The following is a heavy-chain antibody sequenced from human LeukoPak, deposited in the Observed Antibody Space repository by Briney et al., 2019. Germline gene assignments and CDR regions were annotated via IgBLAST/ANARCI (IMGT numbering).Heavy chain of an antibody. D-gene: IGHD2-15*01. CDR3: ARVLRYCSGGNCYSGGLGYMDV. CDR2: ISYDGSNK. V-gene: IGHV3-30*04. Sequence: GGSLRLSCAASGFTFSSYAMHWVRQAPGKGLEWVAVISYDGSNKYYADSVKGRFTISRDNSKNSLFLQMNSLRAEDTAVYYCARVLRYCSGGNCYSGGLGYMDVWGKGTTVTISS. J-gene: IGHJ6*03. CDR1: GFTFSSYA.